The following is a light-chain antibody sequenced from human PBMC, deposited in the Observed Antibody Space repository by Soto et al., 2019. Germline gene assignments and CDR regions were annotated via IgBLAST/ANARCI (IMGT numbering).Light chain of an antibody. CDR1: SSDVGGYNY. CDR3: SSSTSNNTVL. J-gene: IGLJ2*01. V-gene: IGLV2-14*01. Sequence: QSALTQPASMSGSPGQSITISCTGTSSDVGGYNYVSWYQRHPGKAPKLMIYEVSNRPSGVSNRFSGSKSGNTASLTISGLQAEDEADYYCSSSTSNNTVLFGGGTKLTV. CDR2: EVS.